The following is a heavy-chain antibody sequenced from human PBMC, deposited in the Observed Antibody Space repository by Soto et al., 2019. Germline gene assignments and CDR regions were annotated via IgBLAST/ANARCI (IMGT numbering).Heavy chain of an antibody. Sequence: EVQLLESGGGLVQPGGSLRLSCAASGFTFSDYAMNWVRQAPGKGLEWVSVLSVSGSDTYYADSVKGRFTISRDNSKNGVYLQLNSLRAEDTAVYYCAKSDTLAAVYYGMDVWGQGTTVTVSS. CDR1: GFTFSDYA. D-gene: IGHD6-13*01. J-gene: IGHJ6*02. V-gene: IGHV3-23*01. CDR3: AKSDTLAAVYYGMDV. CDR2: LSVSGSDT.